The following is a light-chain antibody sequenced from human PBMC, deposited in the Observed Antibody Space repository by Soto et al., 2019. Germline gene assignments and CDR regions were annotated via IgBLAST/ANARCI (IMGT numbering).Light chain of an antibody. Sequence: EIVMTQSPATLSVSPGERATLSCRASQSVSSNLAWYQQKPGQAPRLLIFGASNRAPDIPDRFSGSGSGTDFTLTISRLEPEEFAVYFCQQYGSSVKTFGQGTKVDIK. CDR2: GAS. CDR1: QSVSSN. J-gene: IGKJ1*01. V-gene: IGKV3-20*01. CDR3: QQYGSSVKT.